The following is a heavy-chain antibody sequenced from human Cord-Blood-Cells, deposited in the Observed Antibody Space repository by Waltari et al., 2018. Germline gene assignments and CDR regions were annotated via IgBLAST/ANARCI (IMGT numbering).Heavy chain of an antibody. J-gene: IGHJ3*02. CDR1: GFTFDDYA. V-gene: IGHV3-9*01. D-gene: IGHD6-13*01. CDR3: AKDLAAAGTGNAFDI. CDR2: ISWNSGSI. Sequence: EVQLVESGGGLVQPGGSLRLSCAASGFTFDDYAMPWVRQAPGKGLEWVSGISWNSGSIGYADSVKGRFTISRDNAKNPLYLQMNSLRAEDTALYYCAKDLAAAGTGNAFDIWGQGTMVTVSS.